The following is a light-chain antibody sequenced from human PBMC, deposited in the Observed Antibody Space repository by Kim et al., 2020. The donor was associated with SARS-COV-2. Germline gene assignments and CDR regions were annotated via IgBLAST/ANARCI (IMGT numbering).Light chain of an antibody. J-gene: IGKJ2*01. CDR2: GAA. CDR3: LQYGSSPPYT. Sequence: SPGERATPSCRSRQSVSSSYLAWYQQKPGQSPRLRSYGAASSATGIPDRYSGSGSGTDFTLTISRLEPEDFAVYYCLQYGSSPPYTFGQGTKLEI. CDR1: QSVSSSY. V-gene: IGKV3-20*01.